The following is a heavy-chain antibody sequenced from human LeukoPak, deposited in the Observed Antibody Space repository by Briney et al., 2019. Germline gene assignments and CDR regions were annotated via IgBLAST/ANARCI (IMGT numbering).Heavy chain of an antibody. D-gene: IGHD6-6*01. Sequence: GGSLRLSCAASGXTFSSYEMNWVRQAPGKGLEWVSYISSSGTTIYYADSVRGRFTISRDNAKNSLYLQMNSLRAEDTAVYYCARRGSSPDYWGQGALVTVSS. CDR2: ISSSGTTI. J-gene: IGHJ4*02. CDR1: GXTFSSYE. CDR3: ARRGSSPDY. V-gene: IGHV3-48*03.